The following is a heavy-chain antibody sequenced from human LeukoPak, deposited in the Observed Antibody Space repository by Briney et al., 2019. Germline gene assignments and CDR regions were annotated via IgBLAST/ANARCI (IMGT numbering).Heavy chain of an antibody. CDR2: ISSSSSYI. CDR1: GFTFSSYS. V-gene: IGHV3-21*01. CDR3: ARGGRSSSSWYGY. Sequence: PGGSPRLSCAASGFTFSSYSMNWVRQAPGKGLEWVSSISSSSSYIYYADSVKGRFTISRDNAKNSLYLQMNSLRAEDTAVYYCARGGRSSSSWYGYWGQGTLVTVSS. J-gene: IGHJ4*02. D-gene: IGHD6-13*01.